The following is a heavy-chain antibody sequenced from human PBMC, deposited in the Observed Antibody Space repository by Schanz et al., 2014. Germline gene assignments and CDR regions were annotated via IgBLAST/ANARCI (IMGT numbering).Heavy chain of an antibody. V-gene: IGHV3-30*18. Sequence: VQLVEYGGGLVQPGESLRLSCAASGFTFSAYWMAWVRQAPGKGLEWVAVISYHGSERYYADSVKGRFTISRDNSKNTLYLQMNSLRTEDTAVYFCAKSYWGQGTLVTVSS. CDR3: AKSY. CDR1: GFTFSAYW. J-gene: IGHJ4*02. CDR2: ISYHGSER.